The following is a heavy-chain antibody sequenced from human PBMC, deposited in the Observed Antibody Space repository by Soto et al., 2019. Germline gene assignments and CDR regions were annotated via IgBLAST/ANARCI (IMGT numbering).Heavy chain of an antibody. CDR3: ARYDTIFGTNEADN. D-gene: IGHD3-3*01. Sequence: QVQLEQSGGEVKKSGASVKVSCKTSGYNFTNYAITWVRQAPGQGLQWMGWISAHSGYTYYAQSPRGRVTMSTNTTTSTAYMELPKLNSDDTAVYYCARYDTIFGTNEADNWGQGTLVTVSS. CDR1: GYNFTNYA. CDR2: ISAHSGYT. J-gene: IGHJ4*02. V-gene: IGHV1-18*04.